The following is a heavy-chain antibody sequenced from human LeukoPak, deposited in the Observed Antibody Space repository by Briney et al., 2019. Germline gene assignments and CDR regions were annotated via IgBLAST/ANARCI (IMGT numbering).Heavy chain of an antibody. V-gene: IGHV3-21*01. Sequence: PGGSLRLSCAASGFTFWNDWMHWVRQAPGKGLEWVSSISSSSSYIYYADSVKGRFTISRDNAKNSLYLQMNSLRAEDTAVYYCARDYVPYDSSFGWFDPWGQGTLVTVSS. CDR3: ARDYVPYDSSFGWFDP. CDR2: ISSSSSYI. J-gene: IGHJ5*02. CDR1: GFTFWNDW. D-gene: IGHD3-22*01.